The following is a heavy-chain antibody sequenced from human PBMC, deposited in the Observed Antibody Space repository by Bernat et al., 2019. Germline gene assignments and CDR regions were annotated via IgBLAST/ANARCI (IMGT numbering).Heavy chain of an antibody. D-gene: IGHD6-13*01. V-gene: IGHV1-69*01. Sequence: QVQLVQSGAEVKKPGSSLKVSCKASGGTFSSYAISWVRQAPGQGLEWMGGIIPIFGTANYAQKFQGRVTITADESTSTVYMELSSLRSEDTAVYYFARDVGQQPNPKYYCCYYMDVWGKGTTVTVSS. CDR2: IIPIFGTA. J-gene: IGHJ6*03. CDR1: GGTFSSYA. CDR3: ARDVGQQPNPKYYCCYYMDV.